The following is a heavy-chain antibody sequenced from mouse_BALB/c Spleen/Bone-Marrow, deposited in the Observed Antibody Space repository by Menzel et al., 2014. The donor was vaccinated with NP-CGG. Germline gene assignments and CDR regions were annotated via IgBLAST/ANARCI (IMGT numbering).Heavy chain of an antibody. V-gene: IGHV4-1*02. CDR1: GFDFSRYW. J-gene: IGHJ2*01. CDR2: INPDSRTI. D-gene: IGHD1-1*01. CDR3: ARPDYYGYLNY. Sequence: VHLVESGGGLVQPGGSLKLSCAASGFDFSRYWMSWVRQAPGKGLEWIGEINPDSRTINYSPSLKDKFIISRDNAKNTLYLRLNKVRSEDTALYYCARPDYYGYLNYWGQGTTLTVSS.